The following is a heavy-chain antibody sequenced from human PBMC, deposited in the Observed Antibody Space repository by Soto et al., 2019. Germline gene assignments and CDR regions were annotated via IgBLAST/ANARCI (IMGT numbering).Heavy chain of an antibody. V-gene: IGHV1-69*02. Sequence: QVQLVQSGAEVKKPGSSVRVSCKASGYTFSFYSINWVRQAPGLGLEWMGRINPILSMSNYAQRFQGRVTVTADKSTSTAYMELSSLRSEDTAMYYCASSYGSGYRAFDYWGQGALVTVSS. CDR2: INPILSMS. CDR1: GYTFSFYS. CDR3: ASSYGSGYRAFDY. J-gene: IGHJ4*02. D-gene: IGHD3-10*01.